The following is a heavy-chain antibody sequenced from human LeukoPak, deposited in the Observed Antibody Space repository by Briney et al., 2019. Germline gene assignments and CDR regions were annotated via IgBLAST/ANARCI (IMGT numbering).Heavy chain of an antibody. CDR1: GYTFTSYY. CDR2: INPSGGST. V-gene: IGHV1-46*01. Sequence: ASVKVSCKASGYTFTSYYMHWVRQAPGQGLEWMGIINPSGGSTSYAQKFQGRVTMTRDTSISTAYMELSRLRSDDTAVYYCARDQAPSNYYGSGSYHRHFDYWGQGTLVTVSS. CDR3: ARDQAPSNYYGSGSYHRHFDY. D-gene: IGHD3-10*01. J-gene: IGHJ4*02.